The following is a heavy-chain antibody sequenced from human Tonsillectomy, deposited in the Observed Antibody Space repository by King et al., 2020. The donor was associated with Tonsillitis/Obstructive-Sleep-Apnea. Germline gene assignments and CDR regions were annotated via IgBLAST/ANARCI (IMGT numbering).Heavy chain of an antibody. V-gene: IGHV1-69*09. Sequence: VQLVESGAEVKKPGSSVQVSCTASGGTFSSHAINWVRQAPGQGLEWMGRIIPILHITNYAQNFQGRVTITADIFTSTAYMEVSSLRSEDTAVYYCARDAGYCSSTTCYKPLDYWGQGTLVTVSS. D-gene: IGHD2-2*02. J-gene: IGHJ4*02. CDR2: IIPILHIT. CDR1: GGTFSSHA. CDR3: ARDAGYCSSTTCYKPLDY.